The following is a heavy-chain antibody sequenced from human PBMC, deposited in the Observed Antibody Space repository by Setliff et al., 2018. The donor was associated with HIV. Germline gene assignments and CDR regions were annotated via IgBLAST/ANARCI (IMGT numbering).Heavy chain of an antibody. CDR3: ATGYFYDSSGYKH. Sequence: GGSLRLSCRASGFTFRKYDMSWLRQAPGKGLEWVADISGISDKIKYVDSVKGRFTISRDNSRNMVYLQMNSLRPEDTAVYYCATGYFYDSSGYKHWGQGTLVTVSS. CDR2: ISGISDKI. CDR1: GFTFRKYD. V-gene: IGHV3-23*01. J-gene: IGHJ4*02. D-gene: IGHD3-22*01.